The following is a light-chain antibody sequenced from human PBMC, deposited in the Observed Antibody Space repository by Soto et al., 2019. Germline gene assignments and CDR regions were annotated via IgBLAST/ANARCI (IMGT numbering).Light chain of an antibody. CDR1: QSVGRN. V-gene: IGKV3-15*01. Sequence: EIVMTQSPATLSVSPGERATLSCRASQSVGRNLAWYQQKPGQAPRLLIYGASNRATGIPARFSGSGSGTEFPLTISSLQSEDVAIYSWQQYNHWPPLTFGGGTKVEIK. CDR2: GAS. J-gene: IGKJ4*01. CDR3: QQYNHWPPLT.